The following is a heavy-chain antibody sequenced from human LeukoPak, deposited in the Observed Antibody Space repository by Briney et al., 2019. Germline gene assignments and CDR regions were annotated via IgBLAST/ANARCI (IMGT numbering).Heavy chain of an antibody. CDR3: AAAYGEGWFDP. CDR2: IWYDGNNK. Sequence: GGSLRLSCAASGFNLSTYGMHWVRQAPGKGLEWVADIWYDGNNKYYADSVKGRFTISSDNSKNTVYLQMYSLRDEDTAIYYCAAAYGEGWFDPWGQGTQVTVSS. CDR1: GFNLSTYG. V-gene: IGHV3-33*08. J-gene: IGHJ5*02. D-gene: IGHD4-17*01.